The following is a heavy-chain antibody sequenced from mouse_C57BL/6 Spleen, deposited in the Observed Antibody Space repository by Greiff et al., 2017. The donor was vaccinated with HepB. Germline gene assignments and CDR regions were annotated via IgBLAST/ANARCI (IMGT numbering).Heavy chain of an antibody. CDR2: IRSKSSNYAT. CDR3: VREQGDYYGSSYVHYAMDY. J-gene: IGHJ4*01. V-gene: IGHV10-3*01. CDR1: GFTFNTYA. D-gene: IGHD1-1*01. Sequence: EVQRVESGGGLVQPKGSLKLSCAASGFTFNTYAMHWVRQAPGKGLEWVARIRSKSSNYATYYADSVKDRFTISRDDSQSMLYLQMNNLKTEDTAMYYCVREQGDYYGSSYVHYAMDYWGQGTSVTVSS.